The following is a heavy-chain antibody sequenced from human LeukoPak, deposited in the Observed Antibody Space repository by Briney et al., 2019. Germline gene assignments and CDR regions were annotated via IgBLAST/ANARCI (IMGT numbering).Heavy chain of an antibody. Sequence: GGSLRLSCAASGFTFDDYAMHWVRQAPGKGLEWVSGISWNSGSIGYADSVKGRFTISRDNAKNSLYLQMNSLRAEDMALYYCAKASSAYYDSSGYWGYFDYWGQGTLVTVSS. V-gene: IGHV3-9*03. CDR2: ISWNSGSI. J-gene: IGHJ4*02. D-gene: IGHD3-22*01. CDR1: GFTFDDYA. CDR3: AKASSAYYDSSGYWGYFDY.